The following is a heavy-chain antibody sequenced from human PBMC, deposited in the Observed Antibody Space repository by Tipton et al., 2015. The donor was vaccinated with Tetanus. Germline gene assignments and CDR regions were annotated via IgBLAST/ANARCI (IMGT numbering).Heavy chain of an antibody. CDR3: ARGGAATPDY. V-gene: IGHV4-59*02. CDR1: GAFGRGAY. Sequence: TLSLTCNVSGAFGRGAYWGWIRQSPGKGQEWVGYIFYSGGANYNPSLKNRVSISVDTSRNQLSLKLYSVTTADTAVYYCARGGAATPDYGGQGTQVIVAP. D-gene: IGHD2-15*01. J-gene: IGHJ4*02. CDR2: IFYSGGA.